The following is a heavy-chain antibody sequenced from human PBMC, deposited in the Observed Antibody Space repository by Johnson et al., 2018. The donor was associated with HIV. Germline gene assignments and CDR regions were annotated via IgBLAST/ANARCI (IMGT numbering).Heavy chain of an antibody. CDR1: GFTFSSYA. D-gene: IGHD6-13*01. CDR2: ISYDGSNK. CDR3: AKIAAAAGLKDAFDI. J-gene: IGHJ3*02. V-gene: IGHV3-30-3*01. Sequence: QVQLVESGGGVVQPGRSLRLSCAASGFTFSSYAMHWVRQAPGKGLEWVAVISYDGSNKYYADSVKGRFTISRDNSKNTLYLQMNSLRADDTAVYYCAKIAAAAGLKDAFDIWGQGTMVTVSS.